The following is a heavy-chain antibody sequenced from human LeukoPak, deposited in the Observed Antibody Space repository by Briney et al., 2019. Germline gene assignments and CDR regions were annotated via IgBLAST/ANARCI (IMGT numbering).Heavy chain of an antibody. CDR1: VYTFTNYD. D-gene: IGHD2-15*01. CDR2: ISGYTGDT. J-gene: IGHJ3*01. CDR3: ARAGYCGDGGCRGGSAFDV. Sequence: GSSVKVSCKTSVYTFTNYDIYWVRQAPGQGLECMGWISGYTGDTKYPQILQGRFTVTTDTSTSTAYMELRSLTYDDTAVYYCARAGYCGDGGCRGGSAFDVWGQGTMVTVSS. V-gene: IGHV1-18*04.